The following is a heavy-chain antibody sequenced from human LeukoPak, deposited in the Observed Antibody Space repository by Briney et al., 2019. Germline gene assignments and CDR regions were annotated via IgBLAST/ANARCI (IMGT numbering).Heavy chain of an antibody. CDR2: ISHVGRNA. CDR3: AKVRGGTGYDSPAVDF. D-gene: IGHD5-12*01. V-gene: IGHV3-30*04. J-gene: IGHJ4*02. CDR1: GFTFSSYA. Sequence: GGSLRLSCAASGFTFSSYAMHWVRQAPGKGLERVAVISHVGRNAYYANAVKGRFTISRDNSKNTVYLEMNTLRAEDTALYYCAKVRGGTGYDSPAVDFWGQGTLVTVSS.